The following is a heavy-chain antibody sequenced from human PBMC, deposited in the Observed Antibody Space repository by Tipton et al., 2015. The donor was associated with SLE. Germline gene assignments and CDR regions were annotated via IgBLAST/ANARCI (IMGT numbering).Heavy chain of an antibody. V-gene: IGHV3-74*01. Sequence: GSLRLSCAASGFTFSNYWMHWVRQAPGKGLVWVSRSNSDGSDTSYADSVKGRFTISRGNAKNTLYLQMNSLRAEDTAVYYCARSEMATITYWGQGTLVTVSS. D-gene: IGHD5-24*01. J-gene: IGHJ4*02. CDR3: ARSEMATITY. CDR1: GFTFSNYW. CDR2: SNSDGSDT.